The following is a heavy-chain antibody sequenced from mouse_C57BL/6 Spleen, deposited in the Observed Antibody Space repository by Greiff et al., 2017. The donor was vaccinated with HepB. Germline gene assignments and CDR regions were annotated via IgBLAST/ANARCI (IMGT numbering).Heavy chain of an antibody. CDR3: ARMFYYGSSYDFDY. V-gene: IGHV1-52*01. CDR1: GYTFTSYW. CDR2: IDPSDSET. D-gene: IGHD1-1*01. J-gene: IGHJ2*01. Sequence: QVQLQQPGAELVRPGSSVKLSCKASGYTFTSYWMHWVKQRPIQGLEWIGNIDPSDSETHYNQKFKDKATLTVDKSSSTAYMQLSSLTSEDSAVYYCARMFYYGSSYDFDYWSQGTTLTVST.